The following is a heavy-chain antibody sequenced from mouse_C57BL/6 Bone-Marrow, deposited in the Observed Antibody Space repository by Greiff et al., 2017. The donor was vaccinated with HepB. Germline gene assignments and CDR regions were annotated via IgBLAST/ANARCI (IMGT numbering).Heavy chain of an antibody. CDR2: IDPNSGGT. CDR1: GYTFTSYW. Sequence: QVQLQQPGAELVKPGASVKLSCKASGYTFTSYWMHWVKQRPGRGLEWIGRIDPNSGGTKYNEKFKSKATLTVDKPSSTAYMQLSSLTSEDSAVYYCAREKMNGYYALFAMDYWGQGTSVTVSS. V-gene: IGHV1-72*01. CDR3: AREKMNGYYALFAMDY. J-gene: IGHJ4*01. D-gene: IGHD2-3*01.